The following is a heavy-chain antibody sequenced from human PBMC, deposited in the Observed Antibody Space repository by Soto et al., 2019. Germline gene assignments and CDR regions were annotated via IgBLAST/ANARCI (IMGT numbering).Heavy chain of an antibody. J-gene: IGHJ3*02. V-gene: IGHV3-7*01. D-gene: IGHD3-16*01. Sequence: GGSLRLSCAASGFTFSSYWMSWVRQAPGKGLEWVANIKQDGSEKYYVDSVKGRFTISRDNAKNSLYLQMNSLRAEETAVYYCARDYRWGGDALDIWGQGTMVTVSS. CDR2: IKQDGSEK. CDR3: ARDYRWGGDALDI. CDR1: GFTFSSYW.